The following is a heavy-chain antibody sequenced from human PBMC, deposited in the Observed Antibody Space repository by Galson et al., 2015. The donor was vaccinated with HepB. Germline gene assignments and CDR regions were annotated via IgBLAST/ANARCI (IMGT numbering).Heavy chain of an antibody. V-gene: IGHV2-5*01. CDR2: IFWNDDK. J-gene: IGHJ5*02. CDR1: GFSLRTPGAG. Sequence: PALVKPTQTLTLTCTFSGFSLRTPGAGVGWIRQPPGKALEWLTVIFWNDDKRTSPSLNNRLSITKDTSKHQVVLTMTDMDPVDTGTYFCAHRSLSRGGWFDPWGQGTLVTVSS. CDR3: AHRSLSRGGWFDP. D-gene: IGHD3-10*01.